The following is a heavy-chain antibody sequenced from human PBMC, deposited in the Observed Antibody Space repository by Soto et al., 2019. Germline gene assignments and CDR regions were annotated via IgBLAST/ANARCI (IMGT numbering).Heavy chain of an antibody. CDR1: GYTFTGYY. Sequence: GASVKVSCKASGYTFTGYYMHWVRQAPGQGLEWMGWINPNSGGTNYAQKFQGRVTMTRDTPISTAYMELSRLRSDDTAVYYRARFWFAVAVYYGMDVWGQGTTVTVSS. CDR3: ARFWFAVAVYYGMDV. V-gene: IGHV1-2*02. CDR2: INPNSGGT. J-gene: IGHJ6*02. D-gene: IGHD6-19*01.